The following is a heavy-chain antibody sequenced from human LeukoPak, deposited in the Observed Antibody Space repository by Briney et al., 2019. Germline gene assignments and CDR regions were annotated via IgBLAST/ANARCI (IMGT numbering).Heavy chain of an antibody. CDR1: GGSISSGSYY. CDR3: ARSNYYGSGGFDY. CDR2: IYTSGST. V-gene: IGHV4-61*02. Sequence: KPSETLSLTCTVSGGSISSGSYYWSWIRQPAGKGLEWIGRIYTSGSTNYNPSLKSRVTISVDTSKNQFSLKLSSVTAADTAVYYCARSNYYGSGGFDYWGQGTLVTVSS. J-gene: IGHJ4*02. D-gene: IGHD3-10*01.